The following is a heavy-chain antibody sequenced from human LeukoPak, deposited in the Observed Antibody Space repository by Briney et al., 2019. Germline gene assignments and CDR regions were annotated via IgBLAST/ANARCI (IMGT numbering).Heavy chain of an antibody. CDR2: IHDTGRT. J-gene: IGHJ3*02. Sequence: SETLSLTCTVSGGSISNYFWSWIRQSPGNGLECIGYIHDTGRTKYNPSLESRVTISIDTSNQFSLTLRSVTAADTAVYYCARLLRWSEDGFDIWGQGTMVAISS. V-gene: IGHV4-59*08. D-gene: IGHD2-15*01. CDR1: GGSISNYF. CDR3: ARLLRWSEDGFDI.